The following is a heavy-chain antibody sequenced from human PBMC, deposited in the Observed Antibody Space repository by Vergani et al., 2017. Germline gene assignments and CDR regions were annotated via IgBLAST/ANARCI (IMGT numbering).Heavy chain of an antibody. CDR3: ARRAEVGYNWNFGYCFDP. CDR1: GFTFSDYY. Sequence: QVQLVESGGGLVKPGGSLRLSCAASGFTFSDYYMSWIRQAPGKGLEWFSYISSSGSTIYYAYSVKGRFTSSRDNAKNSRYLQMNSLRAEDTAVYYCARRAEVGYNWNFGYCFDPWGQGTLVTFSS. V-gene: IGHV3-11*01. CDR2: ISSSGSTI. D-gene: IGHD1-7*01. J-gene: IGHJ5*02.